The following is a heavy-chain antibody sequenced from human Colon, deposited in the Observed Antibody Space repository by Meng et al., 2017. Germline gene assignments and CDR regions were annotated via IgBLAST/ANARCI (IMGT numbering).Heavy chain of an antibody. CDR2: TYYRSRWYN. D-gene: IGHD3-22*01. Sequence: QLQLQQSGPGLVKPSQTLSLTCAISGDSVSSYSAAWDWIRQSQSRGLEWLGRTYYRSRWYNDYAVSLKGRITITPDTSKNLFSLHLNSVTPEDTAIYYCARDLSSARYYFDNWGQGILVTVSS. CDR3: ARDLSSARYYFDN. J-gene: IGHJ4*02. CDR1: GDSVSSYSAA. V-gene: IGHV6-1*01.